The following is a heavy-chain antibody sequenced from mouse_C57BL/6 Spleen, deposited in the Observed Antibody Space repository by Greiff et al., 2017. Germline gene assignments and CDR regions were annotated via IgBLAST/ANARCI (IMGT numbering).Heavy chain of an antibody. D-gene: IGHD2-2*01. CDR1: GYSITSGYY. J-gene: IGHJ1*03. Sequence: EVQRVESGPGLVKPSQSLSLTCSVTGYSITSGYYWNWIRQFPGNKLEWMGYISYDGSNNYNPSLKNRISITRDTSKNQFFLKLNSVTTEDTATYYCARGGYDWYFDVGGTGTTVTVSS. V-gene: IGHV3-6*01. CDR3: ARGGYDWYFDV. CDR2: ISYDGSN.